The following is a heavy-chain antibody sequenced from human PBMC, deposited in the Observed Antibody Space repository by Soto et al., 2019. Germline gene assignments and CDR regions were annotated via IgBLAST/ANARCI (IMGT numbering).Heavy chain of an antibody. CDR2: IIPIFGTA. D-gene: IGHD2-15*01. V-gene: IGHV1-69*05. Sequence: SVKVSCKASGGTFSSYAISWVRQAPGQGLEWMGGIIPIFGTANYAQKFQGRVTMTTEKSTSTAYMEMRSLRSDDTAVYYCARDFEAGGYYYYYYGMDVWGQGTTVTVSS. CDR1: GGTFSSYA. CDR3: ARDFEAGGYYYYYYGMDV. J-gene: IGHJ6*02.